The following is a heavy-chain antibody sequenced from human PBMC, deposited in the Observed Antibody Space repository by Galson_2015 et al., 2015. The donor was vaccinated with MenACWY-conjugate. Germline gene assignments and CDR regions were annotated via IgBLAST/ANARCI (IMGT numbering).Heavy chain of an antibody. D-gene: IGHD3-10*01. CDR1: GFTFKSYW. J-gene: IGHJ4*02. CDR3: ARIWFGEVLEVDG. CDR2: INGAGSRA. Sequence: SLRLSCAGTGFTFKSYWMSWVRQPPGKGLVWVSRINGAGSRAEYADSVEGRFTISRDNAKNTLFLQMNSLRVEDTGVYYCARIWFGEVLEVDGWGQGTLVTVSS. V-gene: IGHV3-74*03.